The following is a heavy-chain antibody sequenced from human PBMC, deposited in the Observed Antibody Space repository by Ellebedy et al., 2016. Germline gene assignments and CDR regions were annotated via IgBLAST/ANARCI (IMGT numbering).Heavy chain of an antibody. D-gene: IGHD3-10*01. CDR2: VNTFSGNT. V-gene: IGHV1-18*04. J-gene: IGHJ4*02. CDR1: GYTFTTFS. Sequence: ASVKVSXXASGYTFTTFSITWVRQVPGQGLEWMGFVNTFSGNTKFAQKFQGRVSMTTDSSTHTAYMDLRSLRSGDTVMYYCAKTSGWGYGENWGQGTLVTVSS. CDR3: AKTSGWGYGEN.